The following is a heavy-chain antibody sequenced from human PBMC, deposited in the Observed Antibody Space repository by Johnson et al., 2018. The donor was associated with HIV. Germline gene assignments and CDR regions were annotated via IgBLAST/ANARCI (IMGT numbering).Heavy chain of an antibody. Sequence: VQLVESGGGVVKPGGSLRLSCAASGFTFSNAWMSWVRQAPGKGLEWVGRIKSKTDGGTTDYAAPVKGRFTISRDDSKNTLYLQMNSLKTEDTAVYYCAKRAATGDDACDIWGQGTMVTVSS. V-gene: IGHV3-15*01. CDR3: AKRAATGDDACDI. CDR1: GFTFSNAW. D-gene: IGHD3-16*01. J-gene: IGHJ3*02. CDR2: IKSKTDGGTT.